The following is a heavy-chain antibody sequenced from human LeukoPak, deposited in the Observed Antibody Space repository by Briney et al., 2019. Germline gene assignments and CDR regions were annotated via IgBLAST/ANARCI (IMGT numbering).Heavy chain of an antibody. D-gene: IGHD3-22*01. CDR1: GGSISSYY. V-gene: IGHV4-59*01. Sequence: SETLSLTCTVSGGSISSYYWSWIRQPPGQGLEWIGYIYYSGSTNYNPSLKSRVTISVDTSKNQFSLKLSSVTAADTAVYYCARGSDSSGYYDDYWGQGTLVTVSS. CDR3: ARGSDSSGYYDDY. CDR2: IYYSGST. J-gene: IGHJ4*02.